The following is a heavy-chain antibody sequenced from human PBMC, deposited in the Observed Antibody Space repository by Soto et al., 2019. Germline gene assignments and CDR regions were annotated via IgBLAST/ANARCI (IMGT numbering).Heavy chain of an antibody. CDR2: IYYSGST. D-gene: IGHD5-12*01. Sequence: PSETLSLTCTVSGGSISSGGYYWSWIRQHPGKGLEWIGYIYYSGSTYYNPSLKSRVTISVDTSKNQFSLKLSSVTAADTAVYYCARDLREATIGFDPWGQGPLVTVSS. J-gene: IGHJ5*02. CDR3: ARDLREATIGFDP. V-gene: IGHV4-31*03. CDR1: GGSISSGGYY.